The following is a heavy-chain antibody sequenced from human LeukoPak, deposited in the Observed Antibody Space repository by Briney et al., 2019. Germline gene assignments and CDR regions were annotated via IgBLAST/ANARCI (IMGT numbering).Heavy chain of an antibody. CDR1: GFTFSSYA. Sequence: PGGSLRLSCAASGFTFSSYAMSWVRQAPGKGLEWVSAISGSGGSTYYGDSVKGRFAISRDNSKNTLYLQMNSLRAEDTAVYYCARALPFGGYYDYWGQGTLVTVSS. CDR2: ISGSGGST. D-gene: IGHD3-22*01. CDR3: ARALPFGGYYDY. V-gene: IGHV3-23*01. J-gene: IGHJ4*02.